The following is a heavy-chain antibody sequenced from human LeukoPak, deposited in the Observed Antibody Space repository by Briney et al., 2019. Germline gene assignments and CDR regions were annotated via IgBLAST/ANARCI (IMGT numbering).Heavy chain of an antibody. V-gene: IGHV3-11*04. Sequence: GGSLRLSCAASGFTFSDSYMTWVRQAPGKGVEWVAYISGSGHDINYSESAKGRFTISRDNAKNSLYLQMNSLRAEDTAVYYCARARYDSSGYLGLFWGYYYYYMDVWGKGTTVTVSS. CDR3: ARARYDSSGYLGLFWGYYYYYMDV. CDR2: ISGSGHDI. J-gene: IGHJ6*03. CDR1: GFTFSDSY. D-gene: IGHD3-22*01.